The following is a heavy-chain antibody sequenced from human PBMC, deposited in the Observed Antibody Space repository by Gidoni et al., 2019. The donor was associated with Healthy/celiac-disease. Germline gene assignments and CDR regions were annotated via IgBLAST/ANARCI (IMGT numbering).Heavy chain of an antibody. CDR1: GFTVSSNY. CDR2: IYSGGST. Sequence: EVQLVESGGGLIQPGGSLRLSCAASGFTVSSNYMSWVRQAPGKGLEWVSVIYSGGSTYYADSVKGRFTISRDNSKNTLYLQMNSLRAEDTAVYYCARAGTVTTYGGFDYWGQGTLVTVSS. V-gene: IGHV3-53*01. CDR3: ARAGTVTTYGGFDY. J-gene: IGHJ4*02. D-gene: IGHD4-17*01.